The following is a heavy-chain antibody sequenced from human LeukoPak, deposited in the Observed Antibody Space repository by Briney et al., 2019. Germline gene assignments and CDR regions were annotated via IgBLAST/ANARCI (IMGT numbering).Heavy chain of an antibody. CDR1: GFTFSSYI. V-gene: IGHV3-23*01. Sequence: GGSLRLSCAASGFTFSSYIMSWVRQAPGKGLEWVSSINGGGESTNYADSVKGRFTISRDNSKNTLDLQMNSLRAEDTATYYCAKGSTYSSDWFHDYWGQGTLITVSS. CDR3: AKGSTYSSDWFHDY. CDR2: INGGGEST. D-gene: IGHD6-19*01. J-gene: IGHJ4*02.